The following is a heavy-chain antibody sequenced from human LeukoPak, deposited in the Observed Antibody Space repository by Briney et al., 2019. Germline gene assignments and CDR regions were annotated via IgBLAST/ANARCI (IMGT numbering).Heavy chain of an antibody. Sequence: GGSLRLSCAASGFTFSNYWMTWVRQAPGKGLEWVANINRDGSERYYVDSVKGRFTISKDNAKNSLYLQMNSLRAEDTALYHCARNNGMDVWGQGTTVIVSS. CDR2: INRDGSER. CDR3: ARNNGMDV. V-gene: IGHV3-7*03. J-gene: IGHJ6*02. CDR1: GFTFSNYW.